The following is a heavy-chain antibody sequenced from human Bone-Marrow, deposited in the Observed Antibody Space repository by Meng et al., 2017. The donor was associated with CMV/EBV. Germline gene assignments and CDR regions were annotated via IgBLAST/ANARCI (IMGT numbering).Heavy chain of an antibody. J-gene: IGHJ4*02. V-gene: IGHV4-61*01. D-gene: IGHD1-20*01. CDR2: IYYSGST. CDR1: GYSISSGYY. CDR3: ARVVLSITGTIFDY. Sequence: SETLSLTCTVSGYSISSGYYWGWIRQPPGKGLECIGYIYYSGSTNYNPSLKSRVTISVDTSKNHHSLKLSSVTAADTAVYYCARVVLSITGTIFDYWGQGTLVTVSS.